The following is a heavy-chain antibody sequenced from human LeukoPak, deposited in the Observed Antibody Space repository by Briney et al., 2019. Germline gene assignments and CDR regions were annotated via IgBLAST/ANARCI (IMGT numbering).Heavy chain of an antibody. Sequence: SETLSLTCVVSGGSVSGYYWGWIRQPPGRGLEWIGYVYYSGSTNYNPSFKSRITISVDTPRNQFSLQLSSVTAADTAVYYCARIHRYCSGGACYVLDNWGQGTLVAVSS. CDR2: VYYSGST. J-gene: IGHJ4*02. D-gene: IGHD2-15*01. CDR3: ARIHRYCSGGACYVLDN. CDR1: GGSVSGYY. V-gene: IGHV4-59*02.